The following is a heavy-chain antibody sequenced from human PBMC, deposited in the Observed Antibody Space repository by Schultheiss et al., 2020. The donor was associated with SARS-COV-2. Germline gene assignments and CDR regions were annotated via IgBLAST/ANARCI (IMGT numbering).Heavy chain of an antibody. D-gene: IGHD3-3*01. Sequence: GESLKISCAASGFTFSSYGMHWVRQAPGKGLEWVAVISYDGSNKYYADSVKGRFTISRDNSKNTLYLQMNSLRAEDTAVYYCAGTIFGVVVDGMDVWGQGTTVTVSS. J-gene: IGHJ6*02. V-gene: IGHV3-30*03. CDR3: AGTIFGVVVDGMDV. CDR2: ISYDGSNK. CDR1: GFTFSSYG.